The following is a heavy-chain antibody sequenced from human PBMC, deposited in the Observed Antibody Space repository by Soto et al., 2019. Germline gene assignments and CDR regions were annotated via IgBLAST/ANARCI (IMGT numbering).Heavy chain of an antibody. CDR3: ARDNYDSSGYFHRLSS. CDR2: IYYSGST. V-gene: IGHV4-31*03. J-gene: IGHJ4*02. D-gene: IGHD3-22*01. Sequence: SETLSLTCTVSGGSISSGGYYWSWIRQHPGKGLEWIGYIYYSGSTCYNPSLKSRVTISVDTSKNQFSLKLSSVTAADTAVYYCARDNYDSSGYFHRLSSWGQGTLVTVSS. CDR1: GGSISSGGYY.